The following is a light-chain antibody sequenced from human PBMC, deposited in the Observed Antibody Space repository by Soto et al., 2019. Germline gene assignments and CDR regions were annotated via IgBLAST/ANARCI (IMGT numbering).Light chain of an antibody. CDR1: QSLNNW. J-gene: IGKJ4*01. CDR2: KAS. CDR3: HHYSCYPII. Sequence: DIHMTQSPSTLSASVGDRVTFTCRASQSLNNWLAWYQQKPGKAPKLLIYKASTLESGVPSRFSGSVSGTEFTLSISSLKRADIATYQCHHYSCYPIILGGGTKVELK. V-gene: IGKV1-5*03.